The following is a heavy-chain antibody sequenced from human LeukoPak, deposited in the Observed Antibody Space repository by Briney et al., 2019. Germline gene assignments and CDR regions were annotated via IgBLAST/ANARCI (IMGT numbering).Heavy chain of an antibody. J-gene: IGHJ4*02. V-gene: IGHV1-2*02. D-gene: IGHD2-15*01. Sequence: PGASVKVSCKASGYTFTGYYMHWVRQAPGQGLEWMGWINPNSGGTNYAQKFQGRVTMTRDTSISTAYMELSRLRSDDTAVYYCARGPYTYCSGGSCYSGDYWGQGTLVTVSS. CDR2: INPNSGGT. CDR3: ARGPYTYCSGGSCYSGDY. CDR1: GYTFTGYY.